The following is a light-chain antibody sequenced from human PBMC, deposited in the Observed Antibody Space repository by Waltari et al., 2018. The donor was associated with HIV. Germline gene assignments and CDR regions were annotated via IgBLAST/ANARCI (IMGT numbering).Light chain of an antibody. CDR1: TPNIGNTF. CDR2: RND. Sequence: QSVLTQPPSESGTPGQRVTISCSGSTPNIGNTFIYWYHQFPGTARRLLIYRNDQRPSGFPDLFSGSRSGTSSLAINWLRSDDEADYYCATWDDSLSGWVFSGGTKLTVL. J-gene: IGLJ3*02. V-gene: IGLV1-47*01. CDR3: ATWDDSLSGWV.